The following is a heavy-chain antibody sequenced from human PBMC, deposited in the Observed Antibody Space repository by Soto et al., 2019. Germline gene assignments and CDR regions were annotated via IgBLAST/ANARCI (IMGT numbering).Heavy chain of an antibody. Sequence: SETLSLTCTVSVGSFSSSNYYWSWIRQPPGKGLEWLGYIYYSGSASYNPSLKSRITVSVDTSKNQFSLKLSSVTAADTAVYYCARERTGDPTFFDYWGQGTLVTVSS. D-gene: IGHD1-1*01. J-gene: IGHJ4*02. CDR1: VGSFSSSNYY. CDR3: ARERTGDPTFFDY. V-gene: IGHV4-61*01. CDR2: IYYSGSA.